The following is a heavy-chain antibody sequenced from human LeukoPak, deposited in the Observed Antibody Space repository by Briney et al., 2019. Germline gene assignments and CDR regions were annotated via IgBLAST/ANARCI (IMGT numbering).Heavy chain of an antibody. V-gene: IGHV4-59*01. J-gene: IGHJ3*02. CDR2: VYYSGST. CDR3: ASLTGNSDAFDI. D-gene: IGHD4-23*01. Sequence: SETLSLTCTVSGGSISSYYWSWIRQPPGKGLEWIGYVYYSGSTNYNPSLKSRVTISVDTSKNQFSLKLSSVTAADTAVYYCASLTGNSDAFDIWGQGTMVTASS. CDR1: GGSISSYY.